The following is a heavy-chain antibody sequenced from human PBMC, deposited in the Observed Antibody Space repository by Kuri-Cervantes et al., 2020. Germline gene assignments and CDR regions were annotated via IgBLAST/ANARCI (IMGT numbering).Heavy chain of an antibody. J-gene: IGHJ4*02. V-gene: IGHV4-39*01. CDR1: GGSISSSSYY. D-gene: IGHD1/OR15-1a*01. CDR2: IYYSGST. Sequence: GSLRLSCTVSGGSISSSSYYWGGIRQPPGKGLEWIGSIYYSGSTYYNPSLKSRVTISVDTSKNQFSLKLSSVTAADTAVYYCARPNMAYFDYWGQGTLVTVSS. CDR3: ARPNMAYFDY.